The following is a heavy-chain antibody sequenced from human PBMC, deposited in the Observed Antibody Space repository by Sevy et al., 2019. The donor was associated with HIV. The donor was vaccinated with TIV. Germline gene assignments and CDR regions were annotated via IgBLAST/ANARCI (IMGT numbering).Heavy chain of an antibody. CDR1: GYTFTSYG. CDR3: ARDFSVTQDYVPLDAFDI. J-gene: IGHJ3*02. Sequence: ASVKVSCKASGYTFTSYGISWVRQAPGQGLEWMGWISAYNGNTNYAQKLQGRVTMTTDTSTSTGYMGLRSLRSDDTAVYYCARDFSVTQDYVPLDAFDIWGQGTMVTVSS. D-gene: IGHD3-10*02. V-gene: IGHV1-18*01. CDR2: ISAYNGNT.